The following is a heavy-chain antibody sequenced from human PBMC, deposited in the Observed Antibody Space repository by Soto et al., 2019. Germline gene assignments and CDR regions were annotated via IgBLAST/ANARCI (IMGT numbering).Heavy chain of an antibody. CDR2: ISAYNGNT. CDR3: ARGTYGDYVIGLGAEYFQH. J-gene: IGHJ1*01. Sequence: GASVKVSCKASGYTFTSYGISWVRQAPGQGLEWMGWISAYNGNTNYAQKLQGRVTMTTDTSTSTAYMELRSLRSDDTAVYYCARGTYGDYVIGLGAEYFQHWGQGTLVTVSS. D-gene: IGHD4-17*01. CDR1: GYTFTSYG. V-gene: IGHV1-18*01.